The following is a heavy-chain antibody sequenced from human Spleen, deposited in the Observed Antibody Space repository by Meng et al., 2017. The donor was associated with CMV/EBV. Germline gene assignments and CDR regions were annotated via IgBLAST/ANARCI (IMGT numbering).Heavy chain of an antibody. CDR1: GGIFNSYA. CDR3: ATTSFSGNYYGSGSYYNV. V-gene: IGHV1-69*05. J-gene: IGHJ4*02. D-gene: IGHD3-10*01. Sequence: SVKVSCKASGGIFNSYAFTWVRQAPGQGLEWMGGIIPIFGTPNYGQKFQGRVTITTNESTSTAYMEVNSLRSDDTALYYCATTSFSGNYYGSGSYYNVWGQGTLVTVSS. CDR2: IIPIFGTP.